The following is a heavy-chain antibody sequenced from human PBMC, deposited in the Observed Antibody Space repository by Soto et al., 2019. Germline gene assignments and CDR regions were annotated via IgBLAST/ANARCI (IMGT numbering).Heavy chain of an antibody. CDR1: GGTFSSYA. CDR2: IIPIFGTA. CDR3: ARTFIEDYDSSGYRYGMDV. J-gene: IGHJ6*02. V-gene: IGHV1-69*13. Sequence: SVKVSCKASGGTFSSYAISWVRQAPGQGLEWMGGIIPIFGTANYAQKFQGRVTITADESTSTAYMELSSLRSEDTAVYYCARTFIEDYDSSGYRYGMDVWGQGTTVTVSS. D-gene: IGHD3-22*01.